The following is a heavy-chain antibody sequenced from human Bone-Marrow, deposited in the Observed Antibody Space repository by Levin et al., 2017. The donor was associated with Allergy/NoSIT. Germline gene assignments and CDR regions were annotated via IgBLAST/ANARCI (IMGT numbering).Heavy chain of an antibody. Sequence: SQTLSLTCTVSGGSVTSGSYYWSWIRQPPGKGLEWIGYIYYSGSTNYNPSLKSRVTISVDTSKNQFSLKLSSVTAADTAVYYCARDPSRVRASYSNNNWFDPWGQGTLVTVSS. V-gene: IGHV4-61*01. CDR1: GGSVTSGSYY. CDR3: ARDPSRVRASYSNNNWFDP. CDR2: IYYSGST. J-gene: IGHJ5*02. D-gene: IGHD4-11*01.